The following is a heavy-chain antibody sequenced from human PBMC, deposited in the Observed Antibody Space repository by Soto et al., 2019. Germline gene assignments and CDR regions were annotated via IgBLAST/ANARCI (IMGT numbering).Heavy chain of an antibody. Sequence: PGGSLRLSCAASGFIFTSYTMHWVRQAPGKGLEWVALISYDGSNKYYADSVKGRFTISGDNSKNKLYLRMNSLRTDDTALYYCARGHGSGDFSGFYFDYWGQGALVTVSS. CDR2: ISYDGSNK. D-gene: IGHD3-3*01. J-gene: IGHJ4*02. V-gene: IGHV3-30-3*01. CDR3: ARGHGSGDFSGFYFDY. CDR1: GFIFTSYT.